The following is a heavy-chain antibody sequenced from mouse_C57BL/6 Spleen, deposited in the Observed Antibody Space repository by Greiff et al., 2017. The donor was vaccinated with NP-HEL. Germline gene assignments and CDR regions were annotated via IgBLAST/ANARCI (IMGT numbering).Heavy chain of an antibody. J-gene: IGHJ2*01. CDR3: ARRNGTGIFDY. CDR2: IYPGDGDT. V-gene: IGHV1-80*01. Sequence: QVQLKESGAELVKPGASVKISCKASGYAFSSYWMNWVKQRPGKGLEWIGQIYPGDGDTNYNGKFKGKATLTADKSSSTAYMQLSSLTSEDSAVYFCARRNGTGIFDYWGQGTTLTVSS. D-gene: IGHD4-1*01. CDR1: GYAFSSYW.